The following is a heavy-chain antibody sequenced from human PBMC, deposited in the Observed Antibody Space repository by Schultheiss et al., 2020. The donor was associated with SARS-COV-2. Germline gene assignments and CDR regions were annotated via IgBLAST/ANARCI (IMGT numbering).Heavy chain of an antibody. CDR3: AAQRAVSGYDFWSGSLYYCYCMDV. CDR2: IYTSGST. Sequence: SETLSLTCTVSGASISSVGYYWSWIRQPAGKGLEWIGRIYTSGSTNYNPSLKSRVTISVDTSKNQFSLKLSSVTAADTAVYYCAAQRAVSGYDFWSGSLYYCYCMDVWGQGTTVTVAS. D-gene: IGHD3-3*01. J-gene: IGHJ6*02. CDR1: GASISSVGYY. V-gene: IGHV4-61*02.